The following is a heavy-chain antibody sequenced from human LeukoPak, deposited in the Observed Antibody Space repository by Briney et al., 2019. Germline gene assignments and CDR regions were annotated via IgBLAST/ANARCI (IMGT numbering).Heavy chain of an antibody. CDR2: IKQDGSEK. CDR3: ASGYDFWSGQWYYFDY. J-gene: IGHJ4*02. V-gene: IGHV3-7*01. Sequence: LTCTVSGDSISSYYWSWIRQPPGKGLEWVANIKQDGSEKYYVDSVKGRFTISRDNAKNSLYLQMNSLRAEDTAVYYCASGYDFWSGQWYYFDYWGQGTLVTVSS. D-gene: IGHD3-3*01. CDR1: GDSISSYY.